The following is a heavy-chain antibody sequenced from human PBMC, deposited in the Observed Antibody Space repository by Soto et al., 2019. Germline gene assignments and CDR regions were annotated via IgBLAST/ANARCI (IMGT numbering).Heavy chain of an antibody. J-gene: IGHJ6*03. V-gene: IGHV3-73*01. CDR3: SRQASDFYNGEPPYYMDV. Sequence: PGGSLRLSCAASGFTFSASAMHWVRQASGKGLEWLGRMRSKANSYATAYAASVKGRFTIPRDDSENTAYLQMDSLKTEDTAVYYCSRQASDFYNGEPPYYMDVWGKETTVTISS. CDR2: MRSKANSYAT. D-gene: IGHD3-3*01. CDR1: GFTFSASA.